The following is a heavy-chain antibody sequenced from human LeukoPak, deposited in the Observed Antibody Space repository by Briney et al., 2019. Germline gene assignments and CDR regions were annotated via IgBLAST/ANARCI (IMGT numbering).Heavy chain of an antibody. D-gene: IGHD6-13*01. CDR2: IKQDGSEK. Sequence: WIRQAPGKGLEWVANIKQDGSEKYYVDSVKGRFTISRDNAQNSLYLQMNSLRTEDTAVYYCARDGVYSRYFFEYWGQGSLVTVSS. V-gene: IGHV3-7*05. CDR3: ARDGVYSRYFFEY. J-gene: IGHJ4*02.